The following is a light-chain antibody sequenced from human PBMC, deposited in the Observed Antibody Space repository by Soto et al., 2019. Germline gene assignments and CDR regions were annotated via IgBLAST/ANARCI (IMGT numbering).Light chain of an antibody. J-gene: IGKJ4*02. CDR1: QSVTSKY. CDR3: QQYGSSVQ. Sequence: EIVLTQSPDTLSLSPGERATLSCRASQSVTSKYLAWYQQKPGQAPRLLIHGASNRATGIPDRFSGSGSGTDFTLIISRLEPEDFALYYCQQYGSSVQFGGGTKVEIK. V-gene: IGKV3-20*01. CDR2: GAS.